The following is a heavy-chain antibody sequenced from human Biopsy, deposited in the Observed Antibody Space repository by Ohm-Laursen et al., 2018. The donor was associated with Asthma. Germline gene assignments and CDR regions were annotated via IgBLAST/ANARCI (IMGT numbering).Heavy chain of an antibody. J-gene: IGHJ4*02. CDR2: IYSGGTS. CDR1: GFAVSRDY. V-gene: IGHV3-53*01. D-gene: IGHD3-22*01. CDR3: ARGDSSNWSHYYFDY. Sequence: SLRLSCAASGFAVSRDYMFWVRQAPGKGLEWVSVIYSGGTSHTADSVRGRFTISRDYSKNTLYLQRHSLRVEDTAVYYCARGDSSNWSHYYFDYWGQGTLVTVSS.